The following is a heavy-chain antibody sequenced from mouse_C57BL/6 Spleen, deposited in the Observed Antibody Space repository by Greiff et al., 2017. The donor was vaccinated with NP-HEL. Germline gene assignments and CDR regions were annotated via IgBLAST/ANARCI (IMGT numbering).Heavy chain of an antibody. CDR3: TGGGNWGVEGFAY. CDR1: GYTFTDYE. D-gene: IGHD4-1*01. V-gene: IGHV1-15*01. Sequence: QVQLQQSGAELVRPGASVTLSCKASGYTFTDYEMHWVKQTPVHGLEWIGAIYPETGGTAYNQKFKGKAILTADKSSSTAYMELRSLTSGDSAVYYCTGGGNWGVEGFAYWGQGTLVTVSA. J-gene: IGHJ3*01. CDR2: IYPETGGT.